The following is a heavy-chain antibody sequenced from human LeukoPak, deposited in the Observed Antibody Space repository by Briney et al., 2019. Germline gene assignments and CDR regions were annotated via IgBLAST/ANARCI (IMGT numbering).Heavy chain of an antibody. CDR3: ARTPYYYYCMDV. V-gene: IGHV4-39*01. Sequence: SETLSLTCTVSGGSISSSSYYWGWIRQPPGKGLEWIGSIYYSGSTYYNPSLKSRVTISVDTSKNQFSLKLSSVTAADTAVYYCARTPYYYYCMDVWGKGTTVTVSS. CDR2: IYYSGST. J-gene: IGHJ6*03. CDR1: GGSISSSSYY.